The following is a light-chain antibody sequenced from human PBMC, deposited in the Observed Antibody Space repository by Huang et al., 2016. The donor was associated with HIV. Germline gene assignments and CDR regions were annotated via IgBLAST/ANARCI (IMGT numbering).Light chain of an antibody. CDR2: TAS. Sequence: DIQMTQSPPSLSASVGDRVTFTFRANQNITKSLNWFQQKPGKAPKLLIYTASTWESGVPSRFCGGGSGSSFTLNITNLQPEDVATYYCQQSCSVPRTFG. CDR3: QQSCSVPRT. J-gene: IGKJ1*01. CDR1: QNITKS. V-gene: IGKV1-39*01.